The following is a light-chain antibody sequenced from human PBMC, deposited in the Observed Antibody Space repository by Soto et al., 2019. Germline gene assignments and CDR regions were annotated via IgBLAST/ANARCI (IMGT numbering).Light chain of an antibody. Sequence: EIVLTQSPGTLSLFPGEGATLSCRASQSIDSISLAWYQHKPGQAPRLLIYGASSRSTAIPDRFSGSGSGTDFTLTISRLEPEDFAVYYCQHYDSSLSTFGGGTKV. CDR1: QSIDSIS. CDR3: QHYDSSLST. V-gene: IGKV3-20*01. J-gene: IGKJ4*01. CDR2: GAS.